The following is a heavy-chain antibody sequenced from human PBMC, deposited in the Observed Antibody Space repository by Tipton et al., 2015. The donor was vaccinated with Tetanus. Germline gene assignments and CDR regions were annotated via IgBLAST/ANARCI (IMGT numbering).Heavy chain of an antibody. D-gene: IGHD2-8*01. J-gene: IGHJ6*02. CDR2: LNGEGRST. CDR3: VRRSLLNYGLDV. Sequence: SLRLSCIASGFPFSSHYMHWVRQVPGKGLVWVARLNGEGRSTTYADSVKGRFTITRDNAKNTLHLQMSSLRAEDAGIYYCVRRSLLNYGLDVWGQGAPVTVSS. V-gene: IGHV3-74*03. CDR1: GFPFSSHY.